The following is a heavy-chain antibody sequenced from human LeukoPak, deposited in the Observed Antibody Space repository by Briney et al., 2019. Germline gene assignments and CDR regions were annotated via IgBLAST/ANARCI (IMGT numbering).Heavy chain of an antibody. D-gene: IGHD3-10*01. CDR2: ISADSATT. CDR3: ARKSASGNYPLDY. J-gene: IGHJ4*02. V-gene: IGHV3-23*01. CDR1: EFTFSNYA. Sequence: GGTLRLSCAASEFTFSNYAMSWVRQAPGKGLERVSVISADSATTFYADSVKGRFTISRDNAKNTVFLQMSSLRAEDTALYYCARKSASGNYPLDYWGQGTLVTVSS.